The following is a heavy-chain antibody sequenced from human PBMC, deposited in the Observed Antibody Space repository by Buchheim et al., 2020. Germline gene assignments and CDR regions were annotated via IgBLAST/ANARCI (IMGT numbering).Heavy chain of an antibody. J-gene: IGHJ4*02. V-gene: IGHV3-48*03. CDR1: GFTFSSYE. CDR3: ARVFAGTCGDY. D-gene: IGHD2-21*01. Sequence: EVQLVDSGGGLVQPGGSLRLSCAASGFTFSSYEMNWVRQAPGKGLEWVSYISSSGSAIHYSDSVKGRFTISRDNATKSLYLQMNSLRAEDTAVYYCARVFAGTCGDYWGQGTL. CDR2: ISSSGSAI.